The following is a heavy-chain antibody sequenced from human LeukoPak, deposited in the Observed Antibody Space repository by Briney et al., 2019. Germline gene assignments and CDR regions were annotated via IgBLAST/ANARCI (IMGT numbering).Heavy chain of an antibody. CDR1: GFTFSSYW. CDR2: INQDGSEK. V-gene: IGHV3-7*04. Sequence: GGSLRLSCAASGFTFSSYWMNWVRQAPGKGLEWVANINQDGSEKFYVDSVKGRFTISRDNAKNSLYLQMNSLRVEDTAVYYWARDYYGSGDYWGQGTLVSVSS. D-gene: IGHD3-10*01. J-gene: IGHJ4*02. CDR3: ARDYYGSGDY.